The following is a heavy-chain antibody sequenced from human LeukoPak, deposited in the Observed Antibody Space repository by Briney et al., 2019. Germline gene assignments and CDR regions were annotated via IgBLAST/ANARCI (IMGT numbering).Heavy chain of an antibody. CDR3: ARGGISHY. Sequence: SETLSLTCAVYGGSFSGYYWSWIRQPPGNGLEWIGEINHSGSTNYNPSLKSRVTISVDTSKNQFSLKLSSVTAADTAVYYCARGGISHYWGQGTLVTVSS. J-gene: IGHJ4*02. CDR2: INHSGST. V-gene: IGHV4-34*01. D-gene: IGHD2-15*01. CDR1: GGSFSGYY.